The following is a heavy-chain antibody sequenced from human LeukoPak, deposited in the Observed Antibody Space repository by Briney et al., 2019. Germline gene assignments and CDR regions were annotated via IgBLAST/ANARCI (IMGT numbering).Heavy chain of an antibody. V-gene: IGHV3-53*01. J-gene: IGHJ4*02. CDR1: GFVVSTKY. Sequence: PGGSLRLSCVASGFVVSTKYMSWVRQAPGKGLEWVSVIYSSGSTYYADSVKGRFTISRDNSKNTLYLQMNSLRAEDTAVYYCARVGSSGYYSLGTTNFENWGQGTLVTASS. D-gene: IGHD3-22*01. CDR2: IYSSGST. CDR3: ARVGSSGYYSLGTTNFEN.